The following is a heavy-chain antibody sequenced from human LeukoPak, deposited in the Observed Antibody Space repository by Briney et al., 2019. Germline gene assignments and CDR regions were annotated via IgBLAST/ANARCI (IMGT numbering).Heavy chain of an antibody. Sequence: GGSLRPSCAASGFTFSSYEMNWVRQAPGKGLEWVSYISSGSTIYDTESVKGRFTISRDNAKNSLYLQMNSLRAEDTAVYYCARESTAVAGAPFDYWGQGTLVTVSS. CDR3: ARESTAVAGAPFDY. CDR2: ISSGSTI. D-gene: IGHD6-19*01. V-gene: IGHV3-48*03. CDR1: GFTFSSYE. J-gene: IGHJ4*02.